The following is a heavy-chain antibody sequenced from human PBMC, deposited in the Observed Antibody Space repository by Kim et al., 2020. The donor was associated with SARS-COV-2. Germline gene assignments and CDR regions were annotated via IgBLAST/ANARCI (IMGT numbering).Heavy chain of an antibody. J-gene: IGHJ4*02. D-gene: IGHD3-10*01. CDR3: ARVLEGYYYGSGSYTFDY. V-gene: IGHV3-20*03. Sequence: KGRFTISRDNAKNSLYLQMNSLRAEDTALYYCARVLEGYYYGSGSYTFDYWGQGTLVTVSS.